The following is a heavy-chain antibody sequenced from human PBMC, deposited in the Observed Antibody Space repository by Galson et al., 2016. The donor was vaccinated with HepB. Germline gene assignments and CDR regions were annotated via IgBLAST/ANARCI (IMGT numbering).Heavy chain of an antibody. J-gene: IGHJ3*02. V-gene: IGHV3-64D*06. Sequence: SLRLSCAASGFSINDNAMHWVRQAPGKGLEYVSGISSNGGHTNYADSVKDRFTISRDNSENTLYLQMSSLRSDDTALYYCVKDQLRWLQFGFFDMWGQGTMVTVSS. D-gene: IGHD5-24*01. CDR1: GFSINDNA. CDR3: VKDQLRWLQFGFFDM. CDR2: ISSNGGHT.